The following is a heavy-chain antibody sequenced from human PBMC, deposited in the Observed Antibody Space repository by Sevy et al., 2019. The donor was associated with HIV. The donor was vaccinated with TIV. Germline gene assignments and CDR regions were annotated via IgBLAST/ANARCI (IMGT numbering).Heavy chain of an antibody. V-gene: IGHV3-23*01. CDR3: AKALNPALESMIEVIFRTLKGFDV. CDR2: ISATGGGT. J-gene: IGHJ3*01. Sequence: GGSLRLSCAASGFTFNTHAMNWVRQAPGKGLEWVSGISATGGGTYYTDSVKGRFTVSKENSQNTLYLRMNSLRADDTAIYYCAKALNPALESMIEVIFRTLKGFDVWGQGTMVTVSS. CDR1: GFTFNTHA. D-gene: IGHD3-22*01.